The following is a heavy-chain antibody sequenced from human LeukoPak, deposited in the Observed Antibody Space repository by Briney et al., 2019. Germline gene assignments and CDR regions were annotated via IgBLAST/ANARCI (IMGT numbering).Heavy chain of an antibody. J-gene: IGHJ4*02. CDR1: GFSFTSYW. D-gene: IGHD2-8*01. Sequence: GESLKISCKGSGFSFTSYWIAWVRQMPGKGLEWMGIIYPGDSETRYNPAFQGQVTISADKSNTTAYLQWSSLKASDTAIYYCTRRQWTPYAIGDYWGQGTLVTVSS. V-gene: IGHV5-51*01. CDR3: TRRQWTPYAIGDY. CDR2: IYPGDSET.